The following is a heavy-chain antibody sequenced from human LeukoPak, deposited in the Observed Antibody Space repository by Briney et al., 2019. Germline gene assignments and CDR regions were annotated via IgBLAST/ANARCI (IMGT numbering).Heavy chain of an antibody. D-gene: IGHD3-10*02. CDR3: AELGITMIGGV. V-gene: IGHV3-21*01. Sequence: GGSLRLSCAASGFTFSSYAMNWVRQAPGKGLEWVSSISGSSSYIYYADSVKGRFTISRDNAKNSLYLQMNSLRAEDTAVYYCAELGITMIGGVWGKGTTVTISS. CDR1: GFTFSSYA. CDR2: ISGSSSYI. J-gene: IGHJ6*04.